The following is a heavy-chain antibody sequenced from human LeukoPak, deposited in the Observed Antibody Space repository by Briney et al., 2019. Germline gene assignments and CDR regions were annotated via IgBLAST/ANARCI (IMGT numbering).Heavy chain of an antibody. D-gene: IGHD3-22*01. CDR2: IYSGGTT. V-gene: IGHV3-66*01. CDR3: AKMRHYYESSGYYAFDF. CDR1: GFTFSSYS. Sequence: PGGSLRLSCAASGFTFSSYSMSWVRQAPGKGLEWVSVIYSGGTTDYADSVKGRFTISRDNSKNTLYLQMNSLRAEDTAVYYCAKMRHYYESSGYYAFDFWGQGTMVTVSS. J-gene: IGHJ3*01.